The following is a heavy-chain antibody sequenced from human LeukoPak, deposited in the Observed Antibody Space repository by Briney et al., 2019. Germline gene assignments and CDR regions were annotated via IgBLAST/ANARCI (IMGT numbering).Heavy chain of an antibody. D-gene: IGHD3-10*01. Sequence: PGGSLRLSCAASGFTFSSYGMHWVRQAPGKGLEWVASINQDGGEIHYVDSVKGRFTISRDNAKNSLYLQMNSLTAEDTAVHYCVRAHHPGGWFDPWGQGTLVTVSS. CDR1: GFTFSSYG. J-gene: IGHJ5*02. CDR3: VRAHHPGGWFDP. V-gene: IGHV3-7*04. CDR2: INQDGGEI.